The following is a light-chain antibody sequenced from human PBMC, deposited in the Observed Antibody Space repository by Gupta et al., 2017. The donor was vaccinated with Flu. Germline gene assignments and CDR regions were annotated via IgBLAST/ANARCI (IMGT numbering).Light chain of an antibody. CDR1: QSINTD. CDR3: QRYDDWPLYT. CDR2: GAS. Sequence: EIVLTQSPATLSVSPGETATLSCRASQSINTDLAWYQQKPGQVPRLLILGASTRATGIPARFSGSGSGTEFTLTISGLQSEDFAVYYCQRYDDWPLYTFGQGTRLEIK. J-gene: IGKJ2*01. V-gene: IGKV3-15*01.